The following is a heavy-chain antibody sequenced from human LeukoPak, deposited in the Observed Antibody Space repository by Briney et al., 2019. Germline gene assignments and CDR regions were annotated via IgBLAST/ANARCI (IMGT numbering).Heavy chain of an antibody. D-gene: IGHD6-6*01. Sequence: GASVKVSCKASGYTFTSYAIHWVRQAPGQGLEWMGWISAYNGNTNYAQKLQGRVTMTTDTSTSTAYMELRSLRSDDTAVYYCARDHRAASSSYPVGYWGQGTLVTVSS. CDR1: GYTFTSYA. J-gene: IGHJ4*02. CDR3: ARDHRAASSSYPVGY. V-gene: IGHV1-18*01. CDR2: ISAYNGNT.